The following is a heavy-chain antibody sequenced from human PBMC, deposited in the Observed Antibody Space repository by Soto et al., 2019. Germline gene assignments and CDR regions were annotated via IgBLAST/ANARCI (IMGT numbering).Heavy chain of an antibody. D-gene: IGHD6-6*01. CDR1: GFSLSTSGVG. CDR2: IYWDDDK. CDR3: AHSRPPRLLDY. J-gene: IGHJ4*02. Sequence: QITLKESGPTLVKPTQTLTLTCTFSGFSLSTSGVGVGWIRQPPGKALEWLALIYWDDDKRYSPSLNSRLTITQDASKHQVVLTMTNMDPVDTATYYCAHSRPPRLLDYWGQGTLVTVSS. V-gene: IGHV2-5*02.